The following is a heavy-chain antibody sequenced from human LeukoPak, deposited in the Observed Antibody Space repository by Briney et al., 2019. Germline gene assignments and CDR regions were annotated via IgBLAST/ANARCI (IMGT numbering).Heavy chain of an antibody. V-gene: IGHV1-2*02. CDR3: ARVRQWLTYKDAFDI. CDR1: GYTFTCYY. J-gene: IGHJ3*02. CDR2: INPNSGGT. D-gene: IGHD6-19*01. Sequence: ASVKVSCKASGYTFTCYYMHWVRQAPGQGLEWMGWINPNSGGTNYAQKFQGRVTMTRDTSISTAYMELSRLRSDDTAVYYCARVRQWLTYKDAFDIWGQGTMVTVSS.